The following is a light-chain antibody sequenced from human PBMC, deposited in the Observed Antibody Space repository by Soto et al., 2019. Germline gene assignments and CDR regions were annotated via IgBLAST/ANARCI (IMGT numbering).Light chain of an antibody. V-gene: IGLV1-40*01. CDR2: GNS. Sequence: QSVLTQPPSVSGAPGQRVTISCTGSSSNIGAGYDVHWYQQLPGTAPKLLIYGNSNRPSGVPDRFSGSKSGTSASLAITGLQAEDEAAYDCQSYDSSLSGYVFGTGTKVTVL. CDR1: SSNIGAGYD. CDR3: QSYDSSLSGYV. J-gene: IGLJ1*01.